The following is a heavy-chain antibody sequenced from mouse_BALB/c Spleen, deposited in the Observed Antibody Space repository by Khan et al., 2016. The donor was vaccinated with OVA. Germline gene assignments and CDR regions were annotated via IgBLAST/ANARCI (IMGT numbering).Heavy chain of an antibody. J-gene: IGHJ3*01. Sequence: QVQLQQSGAELARPGASVKMSCKASGYTFTSYTIHWIKERPGQGLEWIGNINPSNGYTNYNQKFKDKATLTKDKSYTTAYLQLSSLTSDDSAVYNCVRDGAYHRNNGWVAYWGQGTLVTVSA. V-gene: IGHV1-4*01. CDR2: INPSNGYT. D-gene: IGHD2-14*01. CDR1: GYTFTSYT. CDR3: VRDGAYHRNNGWVAY.